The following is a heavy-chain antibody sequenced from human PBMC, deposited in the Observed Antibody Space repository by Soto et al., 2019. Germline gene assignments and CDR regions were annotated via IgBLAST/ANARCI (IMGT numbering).Heavy chain of an antibody. D-gene: IGHD5-18*01. CDR2: ISSSSSYT. J-gene: IGHJ4*02. Sequence: QVQLVESGGGLVKPGGSLRLSCAASGFTFSDYYMSWIRQAPGKGLEWVSYISSSSSYTNYADSVKGRFTISRDNAKNSLYLQMNSLRAEDTAVYYCARMPLVDTAMANKYYFDYWGQGTLVTVSS. V-gene: IGHV3-11*06. CDR3: ARMPLVDTAMANKYYFDY. CDR1: GFTFSDYY.